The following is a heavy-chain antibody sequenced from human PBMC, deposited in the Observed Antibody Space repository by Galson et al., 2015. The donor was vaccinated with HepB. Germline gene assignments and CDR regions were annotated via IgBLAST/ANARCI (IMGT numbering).Heavy chain of an antibody. Sequence: SETLSLTCAVYGGSFSGYYWSWIRQPPGKGLEWIGEINHSGSTNYNPSLKSRVTISVDTSKNQFSLKLSSVTAADTAVYYCARRRARGILRDYFDYWGQGTLVTVSS. CDR2: INHSGST. V-gene: IGHV4-34*01. CDR1: GGSFSGYY. D-gene: IGHD3-10*01. J-gene: IGHJ4*02. CDR3: ARRRARGILRDYFDY.